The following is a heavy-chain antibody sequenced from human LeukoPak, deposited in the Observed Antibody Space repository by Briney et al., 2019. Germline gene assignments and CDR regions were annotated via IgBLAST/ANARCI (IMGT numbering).Heavy chain of an antibody. CDR1: GFTFSSYA. Sequence: PGGSLRLSCSASGFTFSSYAMHCVRQAPGKGLEYVSAISSNGGSTYYTDSVKGRFTISRDNSKNTLYLQMSSLRAEDTAVYYCVKGGHSSSWYYFDYWGQGTLVTVSS. CDR2: ISSNGGST. J-gene: IGHJ4*02. D-gene: IGHD6-13*01. V-gene: IGHV3-64D*09. CDR3: VKGGHSSSWYYFDY.